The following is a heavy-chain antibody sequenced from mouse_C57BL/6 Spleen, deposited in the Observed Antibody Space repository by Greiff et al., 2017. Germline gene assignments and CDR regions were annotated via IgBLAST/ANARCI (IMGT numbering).Heavy chain of an antibody. CDR3: ARVGDGYYDY. CDR1: GYTFTNYW. D-gene: IGHD2-3*01. CDR2: IYPGGGYT. V-gene: IGHV1-63*01. J-gene: IGHJ2*01. Sequence: QVQLKESGAELVRPGTSVKMSCKASGYTFTNYWIGWAKQRPGHGLEWIGDIYPGGGYTNYNEKFKGKATLTADKSSSTAYMQFSSLTSEDSAIYYCARVGDGYYDYWGQGTTLTVSS.